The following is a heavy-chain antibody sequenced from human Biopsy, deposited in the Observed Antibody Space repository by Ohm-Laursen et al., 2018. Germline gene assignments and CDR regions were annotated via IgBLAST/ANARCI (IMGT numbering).Heavy chain of an antibody. V-gene: IGHV3-30*03. CDR1: GFGVNTYG. Sequence: SLRLSCTASGFGVNTYGMHWVRQGPGKGLEWVSVISSDGTKELYADSVKGRFTISRDNSKNTLYLQMTSLRVEDTAVYYCARGPSGVATIGRGQGTLVTVSS. CDR3: ARGPSGVATIG. CDR2: ISSDGTKE. D-gene: IGHD5-24*01. J-gene: IGHJ4*02.